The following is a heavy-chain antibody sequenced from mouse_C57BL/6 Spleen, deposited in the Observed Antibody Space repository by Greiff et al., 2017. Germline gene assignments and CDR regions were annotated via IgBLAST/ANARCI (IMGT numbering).Heavy chain of an antibody. Sequence: VQLKESGPELVKPGASVKISCKASGYAFSSSWMNWVKQRPGKGLEWIGRIYPGDGDTNYNGKFKGKATLTADKSSSTAYMQLSSLTSEDSAVYFCARFYSNYGGGFAYWGQGTLVTVSA. CDR3: ARFYSNYGGGFAY. CDR1: GYAFSSSW. CDR2: IYPGDGDT. J-gene: IGHJ3*01. D-gene: IGHD2-5*01. V-gene: IGHV1-82*01.